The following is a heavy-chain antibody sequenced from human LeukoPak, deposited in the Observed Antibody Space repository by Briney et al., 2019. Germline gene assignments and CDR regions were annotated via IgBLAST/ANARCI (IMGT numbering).Heavy chain of an antibody. CDR2: ISSNGDNT. CDR3: VRGTGY. J-gene: IGHJ4*02. Sequence: PGRSLRLSCAASGFTFSTYVMHWVRQAPGKELEYVSAISSNGDNTYYADSVKGRFTISRDNSKNTLYLQMSSLRADDTAVYYCVRGTGYWGQGTLVTVSS. V-gene: IGHV3-64D*06. CDR1: GFTFSTYV.